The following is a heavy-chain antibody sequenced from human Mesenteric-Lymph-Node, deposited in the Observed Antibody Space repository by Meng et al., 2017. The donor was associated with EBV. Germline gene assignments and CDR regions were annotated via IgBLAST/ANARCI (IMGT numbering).Heavy chain of an antibody. CDR1: GSSISSHY. CDR2: IDYSGTT. J-gene: IGHJ5*02. V-gene: IGHV4-59*11. CDR3: ARDHSSGYGFWSTYSVFDP. Sequence: QGHLGGSGPGLVRPSGALSLTSSVSGSSISSHYWSWIRQSAGKGLEWIGQIDYSGTTKYNPSLKSRVTLSVDTSKNQLSLRLTSVTAADTAIYYCARDHSSGYGFWSTYSVFDPWGQGTLVTVSS. D-gene: IGHD3-3*01.